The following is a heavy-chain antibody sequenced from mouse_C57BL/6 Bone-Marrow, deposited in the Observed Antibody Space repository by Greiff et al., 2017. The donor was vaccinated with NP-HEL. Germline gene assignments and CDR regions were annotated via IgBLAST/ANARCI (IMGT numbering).Heavy chain of an antibody. J-gene: IGHJ1*03. CDR1: GYSITSDY. D-gene: IGHD2-3*01. CDR3: ARCDGYFYWYFDV. V-gene: IGHV3-8*01. CDR2: ISYSGST. Sequence: EVKVVESGPGLAKPSQTLSLTCSVTGYSITSDYWNWIRKFPGNKLEYMGYISYSGSTYYNPSLKSRISITRDTSTNPYYLQLNSVTTEDTATYYCARCDGYFYWYFDVWGTGTTVTVSS.